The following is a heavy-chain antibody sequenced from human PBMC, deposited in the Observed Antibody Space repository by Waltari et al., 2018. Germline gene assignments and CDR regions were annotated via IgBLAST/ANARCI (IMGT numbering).Heavy chain of an antibody. Sequence: EVQLLESGGNLVQPGGRVRRSCAACGVPFSRQAMSWVRQSPDTGLEWVSSLSAAGQTPNYADSVRGRFTISRDTSKNILYLQMNSLRINDTATYYCALGSAAQGSWGQGTLVTVSS. CDR2: LSAAGQTP. V-gene: IGHV3-23*01. CDR3: ALGSAAQGS. J-gene: IGHJ5*02. D-gene: IGHD6-25*01. CDR1: GVPFSRQA.